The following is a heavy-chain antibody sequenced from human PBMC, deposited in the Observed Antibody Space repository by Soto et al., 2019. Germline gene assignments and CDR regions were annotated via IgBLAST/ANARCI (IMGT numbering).Heavy chain of an antibody. D-gene: IGHD3-9*01. CDR3: ARHTIYDIVTGHAPYFDY. CDR2: IYYSGST. V-gene: IGHV4-39*01. Sequence: SETLSLTCTVSGGSISSSSYYWGWIRQPPGKGLEWIGSIYYSGSTYYNPSLKSRVTISVDTSKNQFSLKLSSVTAADTAVYYCARHTIYDIVTGHAPYFDYWGQGTLVTVSS. CDR1: GGSISSSSYY. J-gene: IGHJ4*02.